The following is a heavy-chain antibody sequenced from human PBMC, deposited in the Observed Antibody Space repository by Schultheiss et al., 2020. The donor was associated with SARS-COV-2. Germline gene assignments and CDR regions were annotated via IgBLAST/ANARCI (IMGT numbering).Heavy chain of an antibody. CDR2: IYYSGST. CDR3: AVGMATMGDY. CDR1: GGSISSYY. J-gene: IGHJ4*02. Sequence: SETLSLTCTVSGGSISSYYWSWIRQPPGKGLEWIGYIYYSGSTNYNPSLKSRVTISVDTSKNQFSLKLSSVTAADTAVYYCAVGMATMGDYWGQGTLVTVSS. V-gene: IGHV4-59*01. D-gene: IGHD5-24*01.